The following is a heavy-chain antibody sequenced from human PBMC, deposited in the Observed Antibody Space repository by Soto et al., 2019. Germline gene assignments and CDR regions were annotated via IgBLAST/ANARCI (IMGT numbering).Heavy chain of an antibody. J-gene: IGHJ6*02. Sequence: QVQLVQSGAEVKKPGASVKVSCKASGYTFTSYDINWVRQATGQGLEWMGWMNPNSGNTGYAQKFQGRVTMTRNTSISTADMELSSLRSEDTAVYYCARRGYSSSWYYYYYYCMDVWGQGTTVTVSS. CDR1: GYTFTSYD. CDR3: ARRGYSSSWYYYYYYCMDV. V-gene: IGHV1-8*01. D-gene: IGHD6-13*01. CDR2: MNPNSGNT.